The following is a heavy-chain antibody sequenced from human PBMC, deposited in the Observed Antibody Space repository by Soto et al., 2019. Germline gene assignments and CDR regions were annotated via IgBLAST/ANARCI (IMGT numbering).Heavy chain of an antibody. J-gene: IGHJ4*02. CDR3: ARGGGSIAAAGTYYFDY. V-gene: IGHV4-59*08. CDR1: GGSISSYY. Sequence: PSETLSLTCTVSGGSISSYYWSWIRQPPGKGLEWIGYIYYSGSTNYNPSLKSRVTISVDTSKNQFSLKLSSVTAADTAVYYCARGGGSIAAAGTYYFDYWGQGTLVTVSS. D-gene: IGHD6-13*01. CDR2: IYYSGST.